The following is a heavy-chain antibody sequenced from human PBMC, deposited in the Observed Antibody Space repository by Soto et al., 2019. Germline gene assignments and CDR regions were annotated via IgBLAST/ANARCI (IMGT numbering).Heavy chain of an antibody. Sequence: SETLSLTCTVSGGSISSYYWSWIRQPPGKGLEWIGYIYYSGSTNYNPSLKSRVTISVDTSKNQFALKLSSVTAADTAVYYCARGPYGSGSYYDAWFDPWGQGTLVTVSS. CDR3: ARGPYGSGSYYDAWFDP. J-gene: IGHJ5*02. D-gene: IGHD3-10*01. V-gene: IGHV4-59*01. CDR1: GGSISSYY. CDR2: IYYSGST.